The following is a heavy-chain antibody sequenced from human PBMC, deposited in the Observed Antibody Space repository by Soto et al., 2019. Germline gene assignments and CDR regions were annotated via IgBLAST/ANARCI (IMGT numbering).Heavy chain of an antibody. J-gene: IGHJ5*02. V-gene: IGHV4-31*03. CDR3: ARGPYDYGDCVWCAP. D-gene: IGHD4-17*01. Sequence: QLQLQESGPGLVKPSQTLALNCTVSGGSISRGGYYWSWIRQHPVKCLEWIGYIYYSGSTYYNPSLTSRVTISVDPSKNQVSLKLSSVTAADTAVYYCARGPYDYGDCVWCAPWGQGSLGTVSS. CDR1: GGSISRGGYY. CDR2: IYYSGST.